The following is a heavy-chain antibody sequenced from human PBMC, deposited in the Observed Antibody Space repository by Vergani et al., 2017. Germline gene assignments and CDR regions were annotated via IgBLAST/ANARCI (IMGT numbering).Heavy chain of an antibody. J-gene: IGHJ3*02. D-gene: IGHD3-10*01. CDR2: ISRNGGST. Sequence: EVQLVESGGGLVKPGGSLRLSCSASGFTFSSYAMHWVRQAPGKGLEYVSAISRNGGSTYYADSVKGRFTISRDNSKNTLYLQMSSLRAEDTAVYYCVKLPEISELLWFGELHYAFDIWGQGTMVTVSS. CDR1: GFTFSSYA. CDR3: VKLPEISELLWFGELHYAFDI. V-gene: IGHV3-64D*06.